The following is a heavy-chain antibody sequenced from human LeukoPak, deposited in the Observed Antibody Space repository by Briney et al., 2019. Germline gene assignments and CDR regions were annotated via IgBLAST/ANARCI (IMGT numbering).Heavy chain of an antibody. CDR2: INSGGSNT. J-gene: IGHJ4*02. V-gene: IGHV3-74*01. Sequence: GGSVRLSCAAYGFTFSSYWMQWVRQAPGKGRVGGLCINSGGSNTSHAHCVKGPFTTSRATTEDSVYLQMNSLRAEDTAVYYCARVNILHNGYWGQGTLVTVSS. CDR1: GFTFSSYW. CDR3: ARVNILHNGY. D-gene: IGHD1-14*01.